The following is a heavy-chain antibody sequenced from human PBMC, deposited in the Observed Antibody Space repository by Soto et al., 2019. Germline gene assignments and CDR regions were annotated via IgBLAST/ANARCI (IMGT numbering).Heavy chain of an antibody. V-gene: IGHV1-69*13. CDR1: GGTFSSYA. CDR3: ARGSDYDSSGYYYSWFDP. J-gene: IGHJ5*02. Sequence: SVKVSCKASGGTFSSYAISWVRQAPGQGLEWMGGIIPIFGTANYAQKFQGRVTITADESTSTAYMELSSLRSEDTAVYYCARGSDYDSSGYYYSWFDPWGQGTLVTVPQ. D-gene: IGHD3-22*01. CDR2: IIPIFGTA.